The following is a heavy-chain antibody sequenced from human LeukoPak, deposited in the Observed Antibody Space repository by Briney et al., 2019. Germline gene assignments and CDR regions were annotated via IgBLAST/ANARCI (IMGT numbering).Heavy chain of an antibody. Sequence: PSQTLSLTCTVSGGSISSGSYYWSWIRQPAGEGLEWIGRIYTSGSTNYNPSLKSRVTISVDTSKNQFSLKLSSVTAADTAVYYCARGDYDSRYNWFDPWGQGTLVTVSS. CDR1: GGSISSGSYY. CDR3: ARGDYDSRYNWFDP. V-gene: IGHV4-61*02. J-gene: IGHJ5*02. CDR2: IYTSGST. D-gene: IGHD3-22*01.